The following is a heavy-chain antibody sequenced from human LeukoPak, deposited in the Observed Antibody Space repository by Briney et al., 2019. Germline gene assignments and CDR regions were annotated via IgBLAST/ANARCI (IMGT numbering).Heavy chain of an antibody. CDR3: ARSPYYYGSGERYYYYYYGMDV. V-gene: IGHV4-31*03. D-gene: IGHD3-10*01. CDR2: IYYRGST. J-gene: IGHJ6*02. Sequence: SQTLSLTCTVSGGSFSSSSYYWTWIRQHPGGGLEWIGSIYYRGSTYYSPSLKSRLTITVDTSKSQFSLKLSSVTAADTAVYYCARSPYYYGSGERYYYYYYGMDVWGQGTTVTVSS. CDR1: GGSFSSSSYY.